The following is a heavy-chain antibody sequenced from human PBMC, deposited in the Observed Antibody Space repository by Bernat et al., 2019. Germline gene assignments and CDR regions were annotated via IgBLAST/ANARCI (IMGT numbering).Heavy chain of an antibody. J-gene: IGHJ4*02. CDR2: INQDGSEK. CDR3: AGSPRTGDVDS. V-gene: IGHV3-7*03. Sequence: EVQLVESGGGLVQPGGSLRLSCAASGFTFSSYWMSWVRQAPGKGLEWVAIINQDGSEKYYVDSVKGRFTISRDNAKNSLYLQMNSLRAEDTAVYYCAGSPRTGDVDSWGQGTLVTVSS. CDR1: GFTFSSYW. D-gene: IGHD7-27*01.